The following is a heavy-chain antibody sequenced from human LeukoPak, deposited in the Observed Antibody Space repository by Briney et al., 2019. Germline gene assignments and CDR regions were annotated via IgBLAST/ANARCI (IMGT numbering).Heavy chain of an antibody. CDR3: ASSDYYDSRGYYYPV. Sequence: SVKVSCKASGGTFSSYAISWVRQAPGQGLEWMGRIIPILGIANYAQKFQGRVTITADKSTSTAYMELSSLRSEDTAVYYCASSDYYDSRGYYYPVWGQGTMVTVSS. J-gene: IGHJ3*01. CDR1: GGTFSSYA. CDR2: IIPILGIA. D-gene: IGHD3-22*01. V-gene: IGHV1-69*04.